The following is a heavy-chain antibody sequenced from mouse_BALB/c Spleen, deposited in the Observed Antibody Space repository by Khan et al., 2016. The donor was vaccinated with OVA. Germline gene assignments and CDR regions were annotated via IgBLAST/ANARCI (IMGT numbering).Heavy chain of an antibody. V-gene: IGHV5-6*01. J-gene: IGHJ3*01. Sequence: EVELVESGGDVVKPGGSLKLSCAASGFTFSTYGMSWVRQTPDKRLEWVATVSTGGHYTYYTDTVKGRFTISRDNAKSTLYLQMNSLKSEDTAMFYGARLAYYYDSEGFAYWGQGTLVTVSA. D-gene: IGHD1-1*01. CDR2: VSTGGHYT. CDR1: GFTFSTYG. CDR3: ARLAYYYDSEGFAY.